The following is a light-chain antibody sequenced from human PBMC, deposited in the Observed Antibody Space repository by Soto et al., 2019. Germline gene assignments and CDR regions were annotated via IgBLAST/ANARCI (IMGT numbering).Light chain of an antibody. CDR1: TNDVGTYNL. Sequence: QSALTQPASVSGSPGQSITISCTGTTNDVGTYNLISWYQHHPGKPPKIMIYEVSRRPSGVSNRFSGSKSGNTASLTISGLQAEVEADYYCCSYARSTTFDVVFGGGTKLTVL. CDR3: CSYARSTTFDVV. CDR2: EVS. J-gene: IGLJ2*01. V-gene: IGLV2-23*02.